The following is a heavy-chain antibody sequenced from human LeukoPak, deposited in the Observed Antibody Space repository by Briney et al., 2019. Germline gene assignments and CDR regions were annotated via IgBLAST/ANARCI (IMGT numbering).Heavy chain of an antibody. CDR3: ARDGLALSYYYDSSGPDY. Sequence: PGGSLRLSCAASGFTFSCYSMNWVRQAPGKGLEWVSSISSSSSYIYYADSVKGRFTISRDNAKNSLYLQMNSLRAEDTAVYYCARDGLALSYYYDSSGPDYWGQGTLVTVSS. CDR1: GFTFSCYS. J-gene: IGHJ4*02. V-gene: IGHV3-21*01. D-gene: IGHD3-22*01. CDR2: ISSSSSYI.